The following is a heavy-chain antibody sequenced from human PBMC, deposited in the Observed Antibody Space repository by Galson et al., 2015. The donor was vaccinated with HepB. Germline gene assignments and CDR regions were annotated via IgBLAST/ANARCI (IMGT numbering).Heavy chain of an antibody. J-gene: IGHJ6*02. Sequence: CAISGDSVSSNTAAWNWIRQSPSRGLEWLGRTYYRSKWYQDYAVSVKSRMTINSDTSKNQFSLHLNSVTPEDTAVYYCARVRTRRPPHYYDGLDVWGHGTTVTVSS. CDR3: ARVRTRRPPHYYDGLDV. CDR2: TYYRSKWYQ. CDR1: GDSVSSNTAA. V-gene: IGHV6-1*01.